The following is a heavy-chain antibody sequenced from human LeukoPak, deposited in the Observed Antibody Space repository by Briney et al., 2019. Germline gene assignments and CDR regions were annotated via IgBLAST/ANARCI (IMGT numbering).Heavy chain of an antibody. D-gene: IGHD6-6*01. CDR3: ARQGYSSSSRFDN. Sequence: DSMKISCKGSGYSFTSYWIGWVRQMPGKGLEWMGIIYPGDSDTRYSTSFQGQVTISADKSISTAYLQWSSLKASDTAMYYCARQGYSSSSRFDNWGQGTLVTVSS. CDR1: GYSFTSYW. V-gene: IGHV5-51*01. CDR2: IYPGDSDT. J-gene: IGHJ4*02.